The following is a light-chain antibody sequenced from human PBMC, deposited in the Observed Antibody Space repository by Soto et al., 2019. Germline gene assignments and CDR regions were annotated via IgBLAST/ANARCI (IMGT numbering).Light chain of an antibody. CDR3: IQGTHWPIT. Sequence: DVVMTQSPLSLPVTLGQPASISCRSNQSLVHSDGIAYFSWFQQRPGRSPRRLIYKVSTWDSGVPARCSGSGSGTDFALKISRVEAEDVGVYYCIQGTHWPITFGRGTRLEIK. J-gene: IGKJ5*01. CDR1: QSLVHSDGIAY. V-gene: IGKV2-30*02. CDR2: KVS.